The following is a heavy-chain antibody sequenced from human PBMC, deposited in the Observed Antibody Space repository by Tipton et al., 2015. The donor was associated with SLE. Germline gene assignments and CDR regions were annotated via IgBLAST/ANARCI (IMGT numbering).Heavy chain of an antibody. CDR2: ISGYNSHT. CDR1: GYTFTSYG. D-gene: IGHD1-26*01. CDR3: ARAAYSGNYYPDS. Sequence: QVQLVQSGAEVKKPGASVKVSCKASGYTFTSYGIIWVRQAPGQGLQWMGWISGYNSHTNYAQNLQGRATLTTDTSTSTAFMELRSLRSDDTAVYYCARAAYSGNYYPDSWGQGTLVTVSS. J-gene: IGHJ4*02. V-gene: IGHV1-18*01.